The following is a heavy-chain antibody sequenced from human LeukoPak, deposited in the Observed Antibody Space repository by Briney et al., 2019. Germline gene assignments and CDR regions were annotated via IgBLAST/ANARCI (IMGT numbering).Heavy chain of an antibody. CDR1: GGSASSHF. Sequence: SETLSLTCTVSGGSASSHFWSWIRQPPRRGLEWIGYIYYSRSTIYSPSLQGRVTIIIDTSKNQFSLNLSSVTAEDTAVYYCARSGEGGAYWGQGTLVTVSS. J-gene: IGHJ4*02. D-gene: IGHD2-15*01. CDR3: ARSGEGGAY. V-gene: IGHV4-59*02. CDR2: IYYSRST.